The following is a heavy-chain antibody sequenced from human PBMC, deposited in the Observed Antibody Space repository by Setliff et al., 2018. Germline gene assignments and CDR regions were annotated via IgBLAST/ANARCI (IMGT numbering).Heavy chain of an antibody. V-gene: IGHV4-39*01. CDR1: GGPISSSNYY. CDR2: INYSGST. J-gene: IGHJ3*02. Sequence: PSETLSLTCTVSGGPISSSNYYWGWIRQPPGKGLEWIGSINYSGSTYYNPSLKSRVTISVDTSKNQFSLKVNSVTAADTAVYYCASQPGVPQIDGFDIWGQGTMVTVSS. CDR3: ASQPGVPQIDGFDI.